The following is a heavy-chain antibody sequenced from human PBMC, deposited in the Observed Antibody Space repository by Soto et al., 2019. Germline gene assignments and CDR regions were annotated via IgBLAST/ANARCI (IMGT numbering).Heavy chain of an antibody. D-gene: IGHD3-22*01. CDR3: ARENYDSSGYYFDY. Sequence: GGSLRLSCAASGFTFSSYWMSWVRQAPGRGLEWVANIKEDGSERYYVDSVKGRFTISRDNAKNSLYLQMNSLRPEDTAVYYCARENYDSSGYYFDYWGQGTLVTVSS. CDR1: GFTFSSYW. CDR2: IKEDGSER. V-gene: IGHV3-7*03. J-gene: IGHJ4*02.